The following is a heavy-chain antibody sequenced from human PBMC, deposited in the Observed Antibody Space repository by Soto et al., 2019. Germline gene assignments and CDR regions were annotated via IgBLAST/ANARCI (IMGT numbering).Heavy chain of an antibody. CDR2: IYPGDHDT. D-gene: IGHD2-21*01. CDR1: GYPFSNFW. J-gene: IGHJ4*02. CDR3: ARSHGSRPYCEF. V-gene: IGHV5-51*01. Sequence: ESLDVSCQCSGYPFSNFWIGWVRQLPGQGLEWMGIIYPGDHDTRYSPSFLGKVTISAETSINTAYLQWSSLEASDSAFYFCARSHGSRPYCEFWGQGDLVIVSA.